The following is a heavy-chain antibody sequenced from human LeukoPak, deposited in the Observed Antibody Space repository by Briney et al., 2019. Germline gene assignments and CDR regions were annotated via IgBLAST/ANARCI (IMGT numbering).Heavy chain of an antibody. D-gene: IGHD5-18*01. CDR1: GDSVRTNNYY. CDR3: ARGQLWSPYFDY. J-gene: IGHJ4*02. CDR2: IHYSGST. V-gene: IGHV4-61*01. Sequence: SETLSLTCTVSGDSVRTNNYYWSWIRQPPGEGLEWIGYIHYSGSTYYNPSLKSRVTIPVDTSKNQFSLKLSSVTAADTAVYYCARGQLWSPYFDYWGQGTLVTVSS.